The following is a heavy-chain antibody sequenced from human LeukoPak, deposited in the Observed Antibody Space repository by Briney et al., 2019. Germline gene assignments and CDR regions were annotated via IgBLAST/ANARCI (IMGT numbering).Heavy chain of an antibody. D-gene: IGHD2-15*01. Sequence: SETLSLTCTVSGGSISSSSYYWGWIRQPPGKGLEWIGSIYYSGSTYYNPSLKSRVTISVDTSKNQFSLKLSSVTAADTAVYYCARDDGYCSGGSCLDAFDIWGQGTMVTVSS. CDR1: GGSISSSSYY. CDR3: ARDDGYCSGGSCLDAFDI. CDR2: IYYSGST. J-gene: IGHJ3*02. V-gene: IGHV4-39*07.